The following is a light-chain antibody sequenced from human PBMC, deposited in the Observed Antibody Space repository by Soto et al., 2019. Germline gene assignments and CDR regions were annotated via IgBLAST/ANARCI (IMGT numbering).Light chain of an antibody. Sequence: EIVLTQSPATLSLSPGERATLSCRASQSVSSYLAWYQQKPGESPRLLIYGTSTRATGIPARFSGSGSGTEFTLTITRLEPEDFAVYYCQQYVTSSPRAFGQGTKVGIK. CDR1: QSVSSY. CDR3: QQYVTSSPRA. CDR2: GTS. V-gene: IGKV3-20*01. J-gene: IGKJ1*01.